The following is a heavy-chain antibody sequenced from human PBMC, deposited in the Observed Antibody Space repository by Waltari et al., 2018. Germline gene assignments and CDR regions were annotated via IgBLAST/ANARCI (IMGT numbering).Heavy chain of an antibody. D-gene: IGHD3-22*01. CDR2: MSYDGSNK. CDR3: ARDSKDYYDSNGYYSYFDY. J-gene: IGHJ4*02. V-gene: IGHV3-30-3*01. CDR1: EFTVSSYA. Sequence: QVHLVESGGGVVQPGRSLRLSCAAAEFTVSSYAMHWVRQAPGKGLEWVAVMSYDGSNKWYADSVKGRFTISRDNSKNTLYLQMDSLRAEDTAVYYCARDSKDYYDSNGYYSYFDYWGQGTLVTVSS.